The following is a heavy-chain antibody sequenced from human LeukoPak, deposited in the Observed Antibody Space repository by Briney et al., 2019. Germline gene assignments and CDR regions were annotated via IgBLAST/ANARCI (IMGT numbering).Heavy chain of an antibody. CDR3: AIYYYYGMDV. V-gene: IGHV3-23*01. J-gene: IGHJ6*02. CDR1: GFIFSSYA. CDR2: IGGNDGRT. Sequence: SGGSLRLSCAASGFIFSSYAMSWVRQAPGKGLEWVSAIGGNDGRTYYADSVKGRFTISRDNSKNTLYLQMNSLRAEDTAVYYCAIYYYYGMDVWGQGTTVTVSS.